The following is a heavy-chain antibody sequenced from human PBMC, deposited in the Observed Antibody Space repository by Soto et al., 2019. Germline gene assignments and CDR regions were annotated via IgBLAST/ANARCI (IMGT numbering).Heavy chain of an antibody. Sequence: QVQLVQSGAEVKKPGSSVKVSCKASGGTFSSYAISWVRQAPGQGLEWMGGIIPIFGTANYAQKFQGRVTITADKSTSTAYMELSSLRSEVTAVYYCARGARPRGYTGDAFDIWGQGTMVTVSS. J-gene: IGHJ3*02. CDR1: GGTFSSYA. CDR2: IIPIFGTA. D-gene: IGHD3-22*01. CDR3: ARGARPRGYTGDAFDI. V-gene: IGHV1-69*06.